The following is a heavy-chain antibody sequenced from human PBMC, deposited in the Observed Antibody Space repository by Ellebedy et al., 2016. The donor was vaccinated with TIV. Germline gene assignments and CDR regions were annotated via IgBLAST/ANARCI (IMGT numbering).Heavy chain of an antibody. CDR2: AHYSGSV. CDR1: GASIGGYH. D-gene: IGHD6-25*01. Sequence: MPSETLSLTCAVYGASIGGYHWSWIRQHPGKGLEWMGYAHYSGSVSYNPSLKSRVMMSLDTSKNQFSLRLSSVTAEDTAVYYCASRRLGNDYWGQGTRVTVSS. CDR3: ASRRLGNDY. V-gene: IGHV4-31*11. J-gene: IGHJ4*02.